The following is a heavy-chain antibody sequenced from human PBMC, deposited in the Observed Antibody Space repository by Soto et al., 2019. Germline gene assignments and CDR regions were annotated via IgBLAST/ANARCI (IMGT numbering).Heavy chain of an antibody. D-gene: IGHD6-13*01. CDR1: GFTFSSYS. CDR3: ARDPAPGRKIAAAAAPENY. V-gene: IGHV3-48*02. CDR2: ISSSSSTI. J-gene: IGHJ4*02. Sequence: GGSLRLSCAASGFTFSSYSMNWVRRAPGKGLEWVSYISSSSSTIYYADSVKGRFTISRDNAKNSLYLQMNSLRDEDTAVYYWARDPAPGRKIAAAAAPENYGGKGTLVPVSS.